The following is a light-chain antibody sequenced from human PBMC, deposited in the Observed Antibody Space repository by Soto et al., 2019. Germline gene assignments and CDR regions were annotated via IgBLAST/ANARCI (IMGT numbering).Light chain of an antibody. CDR2: GDS. CDR1: RSNIGAGYD. V-gene: IGLV1-40*01. CDR3: QSSDNSLTDSVV. J-gene: IGLJ2*01. Sequence: QSALTQPPSVSGAPGQKVTISCTGSRSNIGAGYDVNWYQQFPGTAPKLLIYGDSNRPSGVPDRFSGSKSGTSASLAITGLQADDEADYYCQSSDNSLTDSVVFGGGTQLTVL.